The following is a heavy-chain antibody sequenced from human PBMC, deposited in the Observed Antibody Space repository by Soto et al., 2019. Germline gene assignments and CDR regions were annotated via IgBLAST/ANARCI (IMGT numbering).Heavy chain of an antibody. CDR2: IIPMFAAS. J-gene: IGHJ4*02. D-gene: IGHD2-15*01. Sequence: QVQLAQSGADVRKPGSSVKVSCGASGGSFSDFAFSWVRQAPGQGLEWMGGIIPMFAASKYAQRFQDRVTITADESTNTGYWALSSVTADDAAAYCCATGGIVAVPAALLPYDDYTDYRFDSWGQGTLVTLSS. V-gene: IGHV1-69*01. CDR1: GGSFSDFA. CDR3: ATGGIVAVPAALLPYDDYTDYRFDS.